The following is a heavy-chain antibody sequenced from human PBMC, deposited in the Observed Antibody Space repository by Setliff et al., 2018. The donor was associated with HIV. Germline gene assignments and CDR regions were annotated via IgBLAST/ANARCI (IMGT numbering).Heavy chain of an antibody. CDR2: IYYSGST. D-gene: IGHD3-22*01. V-gene: IGHV4-59*11. CDR1: GCSISSHY. Sequence: ASETLSLTCTVSGCSISSHYWSWIRQPPGKGLEWIGYIYYSGSTNYNPSLKSRVTMSVDTSKNQFSLKLSSVTAADTAVYFCASTYYYDSLHFHHGGQGTLVTVSS. CDR3: ASTYYYDSLHFHH. J-gene: IGHJ1*01.